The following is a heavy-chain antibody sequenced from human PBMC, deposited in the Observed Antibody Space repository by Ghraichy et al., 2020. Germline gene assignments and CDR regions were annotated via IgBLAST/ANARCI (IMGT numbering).Heavy chain of an antibody. CDR2: IYSGGST. Sequence: GGSLRLSCAASGFSVSNNYISWVRQAPGKGLEWVSVIYSGGSTYHVASVKGRFTISRDNTKNTVYLQMNSLRAEDTAVYYCARASRTWGGDYWGQGTLVTVSS. J-gene: IGHJ4*02. CDR1: GFSVSNNY. CDR3: ARASRTWGGDY. D-gene: IGHD3-10*01. V-gene: IGHV3-53*01.